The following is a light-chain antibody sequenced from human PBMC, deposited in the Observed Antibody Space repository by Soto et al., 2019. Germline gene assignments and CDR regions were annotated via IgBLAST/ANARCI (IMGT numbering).Light chain of an antibody. CDR3: QQFYTWPYT. CDR2: GAS. CDR1: QSINNN. Sequence: EIELTQSPATLSVSPGEGVTLSCRASQSINNNLAWYQQKPGHAPRLLISGASTRATGVAARFSGTGSGTEFTLTISGLQSDDFAVYYCQQFYTWPYTFGQGTKLDIK. J-gene: IGKJ2*01. V-gene: IGKV3-15*01.